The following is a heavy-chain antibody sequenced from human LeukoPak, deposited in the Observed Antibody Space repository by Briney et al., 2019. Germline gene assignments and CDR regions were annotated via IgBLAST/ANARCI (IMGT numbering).Heavy chain of an antibody. D-gene: IGHD5-12*01. Sequence: SETLSLTCTVSGGSISGYFWTWIRQPAGQGLKWIGRIYSSGSNNYNPSLKSRVTMSLDTSKNHFSLNLTSVTAADTAVYYCAREPTSGREPTSGRPLDYWGQGTLVTVSS. CDR3: AREPTSGREPTSGRPLDY. CDR2: IYSSGSN. V-gene: IGHV4-4*07. CDR1: GGSISGYF. J-gene: IGHJ4*02.